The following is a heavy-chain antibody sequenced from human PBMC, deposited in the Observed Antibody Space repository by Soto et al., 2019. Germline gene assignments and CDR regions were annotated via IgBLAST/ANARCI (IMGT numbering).Heavy chain of an antibody. Sequence: GGSLRLSCAASGFTFSSYGMHWVRQAPGKGLEWVAVIWYDGSNKYYADSVKGRFTISRDNSKNTLYLQMNSLRAEDTAVYYCARSTTAMVYFDYWGQGTLVTVSS. CDR1: GFTFSSYG. CDR2: IWYDGSNK. D-gene: IGHD5-18*01. J-gene: IGHJ4*02. V-gene: IGHV3-33*01. CDR3: ARSTTAMVYFDY.